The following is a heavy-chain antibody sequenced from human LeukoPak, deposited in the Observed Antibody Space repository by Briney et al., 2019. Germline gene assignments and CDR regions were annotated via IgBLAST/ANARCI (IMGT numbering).Heavy chain of an antibody. CDR1: GYTFTSYG. CDR2: ISAYNGNR. CDR3: ARGPGTVVTRGDY. D-gene: IGHD2-21*02. J-gene: IGHJ4*02. Sequence: GASVKVSRTASGYTFTSYGISWVRQAPGQGLELMGWISAYNGNRNYAQKFQGRVTMTTDTSTTTAFMELRSLRSDDTAVYYCARGPGTVVTRGDYWGQGTLVTVSS. V-gene: IGHV1-18*01.